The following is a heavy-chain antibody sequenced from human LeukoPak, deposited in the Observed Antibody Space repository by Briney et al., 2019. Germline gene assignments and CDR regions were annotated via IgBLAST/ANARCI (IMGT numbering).Heavy chain of an antibody. CDR3: AKEGTPQVSTWYDL. CDR1: GYTFSSYD. Sequence: GASVKVSCKASGYTFSSYDINWVRQATGQGLEWMGWMNPNSGNRGYAQKFQGRLNMTRNTSISTAYMELSSLRSEDSAVYYCAKEGTPQVSTWYDLWGQGTQVIVSS. D-gene: IGHD3-10*01. CDR2: MNPNSGNR. V-gene: IGHV1-8*01. J-gene: IGHJ5*02.